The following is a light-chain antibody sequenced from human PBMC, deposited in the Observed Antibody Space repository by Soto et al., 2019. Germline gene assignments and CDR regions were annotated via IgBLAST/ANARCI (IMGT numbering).Light chain of an antibody. J-gene: IGLJ1*01. CDR3: CSYAGSYTFV. Sequence: QSVLTQPRSVSGSPGQSVTLSCTGTSSDVGGYNYVSWYQQHPGKAPKLKIYDVITRPSGVPDRFSGSKSGNTASLTISGLQAEDEADYYCCSYAGSYTFVFGTGTKLTVL. V-gene: IGLV2-11*01. CDR2: DVI. CDR1: SSDVGGYNY.